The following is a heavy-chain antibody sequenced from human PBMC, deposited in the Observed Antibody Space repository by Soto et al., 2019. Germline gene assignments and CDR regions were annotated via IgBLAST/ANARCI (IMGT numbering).Heavy chain of an antibody. Sequence: QVQLQESGPGLVKPSQTLSLTCTVSGGSISSGGYYWSWIRQHPGKGLEWIGYIYYSGSTYYNPSRKSRVTIAVDTSKNQFSPKLSSVTAADTAVYYCARDHRAQYYFDYWGQGTLVTVSS. V-gene: IGHV4-31*03. CDR2: IYYSGST. CDR3: ARDHRAQYYFDY. J-gene: IGHJ4*02. CDR1: GGSISSGGYY.